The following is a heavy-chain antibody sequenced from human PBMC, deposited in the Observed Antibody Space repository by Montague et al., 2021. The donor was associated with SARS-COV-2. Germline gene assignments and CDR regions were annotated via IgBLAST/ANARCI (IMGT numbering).Heavy chain of an antibody. CDR3: ARDLAGYYGSGSYGGMDV. D-gene: IGHD3-10*01. J-gene: IGHJ6*02. CDR2: IYYSGST. V-gene: IGHV4-39*07. CDR1: GGSISSSSYY. Sequence: SETLSLTCTVSGGSISSSSYYWGWLRQPPGKGLEWIGCIYYSGSTYSNPSLRSRVTISVDTSKNQFSLKLSSVTAAATAVYYCARDLAGYYGSGSYGGMDVWGQGTTVTVSS.